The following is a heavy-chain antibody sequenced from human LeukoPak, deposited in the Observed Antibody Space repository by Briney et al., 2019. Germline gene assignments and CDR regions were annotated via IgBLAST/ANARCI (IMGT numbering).Heavy chain of an antibody. CDR1: GFTFSSSW. J-gene: IGHJ4*02. CDR3: ARDTDGNLDH. Sequence: GGSLRLSCAASGFTFSSSWMAWVRQAPGKGLEWVANIKHDGSTKHSVDSVTGRFTISRDNAKNSLYLQVNSLRAEDTAVYYCARDTDGNLDHWGQGTLVTVSS. CDR2: IKHDGSTK. V-gene: IGHV3-7*01. D-gene: IGHD2-8*01.